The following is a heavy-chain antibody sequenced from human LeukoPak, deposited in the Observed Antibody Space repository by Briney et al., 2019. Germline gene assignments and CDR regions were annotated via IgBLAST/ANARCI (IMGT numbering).Heavy chain of an antibody. D-gene: IGHD3-22*01. CDR1: VFTFDDYA. CDR3: AKDYYDSSGYDYLPGG. Sequence: GSLRLSGAASVFTFDDYAMHWVRQPPGKGLEWVSLISGDGGSTYYADSVKGRFTISRDNSKNSLYLQMNSLRTEDTALYYCAKDYYDSSGYDYLPGGWGQGTLVTVSS. CDR2: ISGDGGST. V-gene: IGHV3-43*02. J-gene: IGHJ4*02.